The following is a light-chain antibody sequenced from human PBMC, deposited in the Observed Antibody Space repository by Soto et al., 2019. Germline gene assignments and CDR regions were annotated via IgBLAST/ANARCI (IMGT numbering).Light chain of an antibody. J-gene: IGKJ4*01. Sequence: EIVMTQSPATLSVSPGERATLSCRASQSVSSNLACYQQKHGQAPRLLIYGASTRATGIPARFSGSGSGTEFTLTISSLQSEDFAVYYCQQYNNWPPLTFGGGTKVEIK. V-gene: IGKV3-15*01. CDR3: QQYNNWPPLT. CDR1: QSVSSN. CDR2: GAS.